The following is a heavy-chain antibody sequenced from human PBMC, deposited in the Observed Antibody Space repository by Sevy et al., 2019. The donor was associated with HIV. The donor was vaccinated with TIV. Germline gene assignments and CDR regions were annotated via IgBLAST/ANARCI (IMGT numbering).Heavy chain of an antibody. V-gene: IGHV3-30*18. CDR1: GFTFSSYG. CDR2: VSYDGGNK. J-gene: IGHJ4*02. D-gene: IGHD2-15*01. Sequence: GGSLRLSCEASGFTFSSYGMHWVRQAPGKGLEWVATVSYDGGNKFYADSVKGRFAISRDSSKNTLYLQMNSLRVEDTAMYFCAKHMVDCSDGSCYSGALSPFDYWGQGTLVTVSS. CDR3: AKHMVDCSDGSCYSGALSPFDY.